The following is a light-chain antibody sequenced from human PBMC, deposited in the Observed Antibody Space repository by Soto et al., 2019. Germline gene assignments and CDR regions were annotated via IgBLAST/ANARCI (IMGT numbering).Light chain of an antibody. CDR1: SSDFGSFNY. V-gene: IGLV2-14*03. J-gene: IGLJ1*01. Sequence: QSLLTHPASVSGSPGQAITISCRGTSSDFGSFNYVSWYQQQPGKAPKLMIYDVSNRPSGVSNRFSGSKSGNTASLTISGLRAEDEADYYCNSYTSNNTYVFGTGPKVTV. CDR3: NSYTSNNTYV. CDR2: DVS.